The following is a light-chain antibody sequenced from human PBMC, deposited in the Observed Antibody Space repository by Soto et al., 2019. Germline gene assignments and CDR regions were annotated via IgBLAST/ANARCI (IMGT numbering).Light chain of an antibody. CDR2: GAS. V-gene: IGKV3-15*01. CDR1: QSVRGN. Sequence: EIVMTQSPATLSVSPGERATLSCRASQSVRGNLAWYQQKPGQAPRLLIYGASTRATDIPARFSGSGSETEFTLTISSLESEAFAMYYGQQYINWPLTFGGGTKVEIK. CDR3: QQYINWPLT. J-gene: IGKJ4*01.